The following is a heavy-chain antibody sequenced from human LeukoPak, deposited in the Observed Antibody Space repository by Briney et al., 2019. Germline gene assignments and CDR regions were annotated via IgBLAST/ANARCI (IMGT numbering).Heavy chain of an antibody. D-gene: IGHD2-2*01. CDR3: AKAPTSVVPAAANWFDP. J-gene: IGHJ5*02. V-gene: IGHV3-23*01. Sequence: GGSLRLSCAASGFTFSSYAMSWVRQAPGKGLEWVSAISGSGGSTYYADSVKGRFTISRDNSKNTLYLQTNSLRAEDTAVYYCAKAPTSVVPAAANWFDPWGQGTLVTVSS. CDR1: GFTFSSYA. CDR2: ISGSGGST.